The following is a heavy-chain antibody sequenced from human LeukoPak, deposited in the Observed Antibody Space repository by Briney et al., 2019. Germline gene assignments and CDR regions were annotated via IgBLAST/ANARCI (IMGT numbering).Heavy chain of an antibody. J-gene: IGHJ5*02. CDR1: GGTFSSYA. CDR2: IIPIFGTA. V-gene: IGHV1-69*13. Sequence: SVRVSCKASGGTFSSYAISWVRQAPGQGLEWMGGIIPIFGTANYAQKFQGRVAITADESTSTAYMELSSLRSEDTAVYYCARGISAAAGLLFDPWGQGTLVTVSS. CDR3: ARGISAAAGLLFDP. D-gene: IGHD6-13*01.